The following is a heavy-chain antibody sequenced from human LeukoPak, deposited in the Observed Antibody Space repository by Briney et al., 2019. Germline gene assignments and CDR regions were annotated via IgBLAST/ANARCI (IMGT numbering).Heavy chain of an antibody. J-gene: IGHJ6*02. V-gene: IGHV6-1*01. CDR1: GDSVSSNSAA. D-gene: IGHD6-19*01. CDR2: TYYRSKWYN. CDR3: ARSRLIAVAGTYYYYGMDV. Sequence: SQTLSLTCAISGDSVSSNSAAWNWIRQSPSRGLEWLGRTYYRSKWYNDYAVSVKSRITINPDTSKNQFPLQLNSVTPEDTAVYYCARSRLIAVAGTYYYYGMDVWGQGTTVTVSS.